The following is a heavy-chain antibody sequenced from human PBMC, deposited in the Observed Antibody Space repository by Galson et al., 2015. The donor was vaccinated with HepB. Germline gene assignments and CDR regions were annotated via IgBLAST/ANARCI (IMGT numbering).Heavy chain of an antibody. J-gene: IGHJ4*02. CDR3: ARASGRRDIVLMVYAIPLDY. D-gene: IGHD2-8*01. CDR1: GYTFTSYG. V-gene: IGHV1-18*01. Sequence: SVKVSCKASGYTFTSYGISWVRQAPGQGLEWMGWISAYNGNTNYAQKLQGRVTMTTDTSTSTAYMELRSLRSDDTAVYYCARASGRRDIVLMVYAIPLDYWGQGTLVTVSS. CDR2: ISAYNGNT.